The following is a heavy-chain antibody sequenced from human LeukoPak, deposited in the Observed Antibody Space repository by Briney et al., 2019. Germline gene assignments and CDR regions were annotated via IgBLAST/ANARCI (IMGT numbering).Heavy chain of an antibody. J-gene: IGHJ6*03. CDR1: GDSVSSNSAA. CDR3: ARRNHYFYYMDV. CDR2: TYYRSKWYN. V-gene: IGHV6-1*01. Sequence: SQTLSLTCAISGDSVSSNSAAWNWIRQSPSRGLEWLGRTYYRSKWYNDYAVSVKSRITINPDTSKNQFSLSLSSVTAADTAVYYCARRNHYFYYMDVWGEGTTVTVSS.